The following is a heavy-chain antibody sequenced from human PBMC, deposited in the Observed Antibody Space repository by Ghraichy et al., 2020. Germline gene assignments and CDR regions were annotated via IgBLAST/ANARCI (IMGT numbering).Heavy chain of an antibody. J-gene: IGHJ5*02. D-gene: IGHD2-2*01. V-gene: IGHV3-23*01. CDR1: GFTFSSYV. CDR2: ISANGGTT. Sequence: GGSLRLSCAASGFTFSSYVMSWVRQAPGKGLEWVSSISANGGTTYYADSVKGRFIISRDNSKDTLYLQMNSLRAEDAAIYYCAKAWGYCSGTTCPYYTWFDPWGKGSLVTVSS. CDR3: AKAWGYCSGTTCPYYTWFDP.